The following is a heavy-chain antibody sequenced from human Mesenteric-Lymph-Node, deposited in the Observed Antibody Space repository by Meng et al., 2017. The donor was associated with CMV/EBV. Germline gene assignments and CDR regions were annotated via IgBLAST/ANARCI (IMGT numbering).Heavy chain of an antibody. CDR2: INMYNSNA. J-gene: IGHJ4*02. D-gene: IGHD3-22*01. Sequence: ASVKVSCKASGYVPLTYGISWVRQAPGQGPEWMGWINMYNSNANFAQKFQGRVTMTTDTSTTTAYMELSSLRSDDTAVYYCARHLGGYYDSSGHLAGYWGQGTLVTVSS. CDR3: ARHLGGYYDSSGHLAGY. V-gene: IGHV1-18*01. CDR1: GYVPLTYG.